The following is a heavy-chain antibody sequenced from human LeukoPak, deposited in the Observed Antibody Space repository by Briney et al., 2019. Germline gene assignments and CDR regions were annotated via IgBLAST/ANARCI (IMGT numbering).Heavy chain of an antibody. J-gene: IGHJ4*02. CDR3: ARSHDDYGDYEFDY. CDR2: INWNGGST. V-gene: IGHV3-20*04. D-gene: IGHD4-17*01. CDR1: GFTFSSYS. Sequence: GGSLRLSCAASGFTFSSYSMNWVRQAPGKGLEWVSGINWNGGSTGYADSVKGRFTISRDNAKNSLYLQMNSLRAEDTALYYCARSHDDYGDYEFDYWGQGTLVTVSS.